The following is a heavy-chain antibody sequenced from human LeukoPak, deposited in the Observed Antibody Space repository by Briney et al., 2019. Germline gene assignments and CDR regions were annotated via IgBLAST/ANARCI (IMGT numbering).Heavy chain of an antibody. CDR2: IYYSGST. Sequence: SETLSLTCTVSGGSISSGDYYWSWIRQPPGKGLEWIGYIYYSGSTYYNPSLKSRVTISVDTSKNQFSLKLSSVTAADTAVYYCAREGVATVATIGGSYYGMDVWGKGTTVTVSS. CDR3: AREGVATVATIGGSYYGMDV. D-gene: IGHD5-12*01. J-gene: IGHJ6*04. V-gene: IGHV4-30-4*01. CDR1: GGSISSGDYY.